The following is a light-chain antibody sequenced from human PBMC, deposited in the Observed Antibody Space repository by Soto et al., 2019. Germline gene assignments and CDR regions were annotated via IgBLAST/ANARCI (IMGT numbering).Light chain of an antibody. CDR3: SSYTTTSTLV. J-gene: IGLJ3*02. CDR1: NRDVGSYNL. V-gene: IGLV2-14*01. Sequence: QSALTQPASVSGYPGQSITIACTGTNRDVGSYNLVSWYQQRPGEAPKLIISEVRNRPSGISYRFTGSKSGNTASLTISGLQAEDEADYYCSSYTTTSTLVFGGGTQLTVL. CDR2: EVR.